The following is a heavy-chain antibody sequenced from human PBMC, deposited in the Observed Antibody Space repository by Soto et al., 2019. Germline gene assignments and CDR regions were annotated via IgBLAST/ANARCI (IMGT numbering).Heavy chain of an antibody. CDR1: GFTFTSSA. Sequence: QMQLVQSGPEVKKPGTSVKVSCKASGFTFTSSAVQWVRQARGQRLEWIGWIVVGSGNTNYAQKFQERVTITRDMSTSTAYMELSSLRSEDTAVYYCAGSLVYDLGGMDVWGQGTTVTVSS. CDR3: AGSLVYDLGGMDV. V-gene: IGHV1-58*01. D-gene: IGHD3-3*01. J-gene: IGHJ6*02. CDR2: IVVGSGNT.